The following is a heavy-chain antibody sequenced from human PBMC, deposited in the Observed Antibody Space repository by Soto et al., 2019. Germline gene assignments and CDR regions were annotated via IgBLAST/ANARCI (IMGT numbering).Heavy chain of an antibody. CDR2: IYYSGRT. CDR3: ARQRTTVVTQAYFDH. V-gene: IGHV4-39*01. D-gene: IGHD2-21*02. CDR1: GESISSNTYY. Sequence: PXGTLSVTCIVSGESISSNTYYGGWIRQPPGKGLEWIGSIYYSGRTYYNPSFKSRVTISIDTSKNQFSLKLSSVTATDTAVYYCARQRTTVVTQAYFDHWGQGALVTVSS. J-gene: IGHJ4*02.